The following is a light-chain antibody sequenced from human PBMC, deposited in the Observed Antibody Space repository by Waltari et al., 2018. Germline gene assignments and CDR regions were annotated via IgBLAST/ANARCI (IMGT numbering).Light chain of an antibody. CDR3: QQYFSVPYT. Sequence: DIVMTQSPDSLAVSLGERATINCKSSQNLLYSANNKDDLAWYKQKPGQPPKLLIYWASTRESGVPARFSGSGCGTDFTLSVNSLQAEEVSVYYCQQYFSVPYTFGQGTKLEIK. CDR1: QNLLYSANNKDD. CDR2: WAS. J-gene: IGKJ2*01. V-gene: IGKV4-1*01.